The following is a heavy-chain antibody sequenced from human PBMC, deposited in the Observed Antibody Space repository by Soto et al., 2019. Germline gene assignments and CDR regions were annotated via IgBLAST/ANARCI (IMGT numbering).Heavy chain of an antibody. CDR3: ATVVPAASYYYYGMDV. D-gene: IGHD2-2*01. CDR1: GGSISSGDYY. J-gene: IGHJ6*02. Sequence: SETLSLTCTVSGGSISSGDYYWSWIRQPPGKGLEWIGYIYYSGSTYYNPSLKSRVTISVDTSKNQFSLKLSSVTAADTAVYYCATVVPAASYYYYGMDVWGQGTTVTVSS. CDR2: IYYSGST. V-gene: IGHV4-30-4*01.